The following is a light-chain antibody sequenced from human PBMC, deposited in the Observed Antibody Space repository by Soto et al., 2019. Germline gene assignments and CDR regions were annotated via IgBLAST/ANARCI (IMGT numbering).Light chain of an antibody. J-gene: IGKJ1*01. Sequence: DIQMTQSPSTLSASVGDRVTITCRASQSISSWLAWYQQKPGKAPKLLIYDASSLESGVPSRFGGSGSGTEFTLTISSLQPDDFATCYCQQYNSYWTFGQGTKVEIK. CDR1: QSISSW. CDR3: QQYNSYWT. CDR2: DAS. V-gene: IGKV1-5*01.